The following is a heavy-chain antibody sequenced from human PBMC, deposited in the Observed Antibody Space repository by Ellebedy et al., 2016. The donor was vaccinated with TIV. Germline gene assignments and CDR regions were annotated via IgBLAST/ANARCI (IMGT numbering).Heavy chain of an antibody. Sequence: GGSLRLSCAVSGLAFSVYNMNWVRQAPGKGLEWVSYINPYSTAVYYADSVKGRFTISRDNAKNSLYLQMNSLRAEDTAVYYCAGAFDIWGQGTMVTVSS. CDR1: GLAFSVYN. CDR2: INPYSTAV. V-gene: IGHV3-48*04. J-gene: IGHJ3*02. CDR3: AGAFDI.